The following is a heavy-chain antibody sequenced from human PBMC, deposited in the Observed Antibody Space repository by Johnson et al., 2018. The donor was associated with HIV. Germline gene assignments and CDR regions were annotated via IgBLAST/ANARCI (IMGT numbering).Heavy chain of an antibody. CDR1: GFTFSSYA. CDR2: ISCDGNNK. V-gene: IGHV3-30*04. CDR3: AREEVVAANAFDI. Sequence: QVQLVESGGGVVQPGRSLRLSCAASGFTFSSYAMHWVRQAPGKGLEWVAVISCDGNNKYYADSVKGRFTISKDICKNTLYLQMNSLRTEDTALYYCAREEVVAANAFDIWGQGTMVTVSS. D-gene: IGHD2-15*01. J-gene: IGHJ3*02.